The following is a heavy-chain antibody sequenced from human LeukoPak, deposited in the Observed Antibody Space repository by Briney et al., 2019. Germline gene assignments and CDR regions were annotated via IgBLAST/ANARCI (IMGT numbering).Heavy chain of an antibody. CDR3: ANSYTVTTSPFDY. J-gene: IGHJ4*02. V-gene: IGHV3-7*03. CDR2: IKQDGSEK. CDR1: GFTFSSYW. D-gene: IGHD4-17*01. Sequence: PGGSLRLSCAASGFTFSSYWMSWVRQAPGKGLEWVANIKQDGSEKYYVDSVKGRFTISRDNAKNSLYLQMNSLRAEDTAVYFCANSYTVTTSPFDYWGQGTLVSVSS.